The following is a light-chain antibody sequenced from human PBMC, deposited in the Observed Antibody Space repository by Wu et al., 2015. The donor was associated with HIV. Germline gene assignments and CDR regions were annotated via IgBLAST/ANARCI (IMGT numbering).Light chain of an antibody. CDR2: DAS. V-gene: IGKV3-11*01. Sequence: EIVLTQSPATLSLSPGRRATLSCRASQSIDRNLGWYQQRPGQAPRLLIYDASNRATGVPARFTGGGSGTDYSLTISSLEPEDFAVYYCQQHANWPLTFGQGTRLEIK. CDR1: QSIDRN. J-gene: IGKJ5*01. CDR3: QQHANWPLT.